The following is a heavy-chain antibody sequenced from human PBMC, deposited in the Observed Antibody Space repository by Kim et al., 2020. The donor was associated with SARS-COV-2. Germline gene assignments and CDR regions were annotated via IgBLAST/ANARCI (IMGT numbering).Heavy chain of an antibody. Sequence: GESLKISCKGSGYSFTSYWIGWVRQMPGKGLEWMGIIYPGDSDTRYSPSFQGQVTISADKSISTAYLQWSSLKASDTAMYYCARSRYRRITMIVDDAFDIWGQGTMVTVSS. CDR2: IYPGDSDT. V-gene: IGHV5-51*01. CDR1: GYSFTSYW. D-gene: IGHD3-22*01. CDR3: ARSRYRRITMIVDDAFDI. J-gene: IGHJ3*02.